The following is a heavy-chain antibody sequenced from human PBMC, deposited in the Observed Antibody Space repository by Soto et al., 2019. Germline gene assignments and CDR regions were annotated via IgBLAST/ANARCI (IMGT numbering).Heavy chain of an antibody. CDR1: GFTFRDYA. V-gene: IGHV3-9*01. J-gene: IGHJ1*01. D-gene: IGHD6-13*01. CDR2: INWNSGSI. Sequence: LRLSCAASGFTFRDYAMNWVRLSPGKGLEWVSGINWNSGSIGYGDSVKGRFAISRDNAKNSLHLQMNSLSAEDTAFYYCVKDESINWYSGHFRHWGQGTLVTVSS. CDR3: VKDESINWYSGHFRH.